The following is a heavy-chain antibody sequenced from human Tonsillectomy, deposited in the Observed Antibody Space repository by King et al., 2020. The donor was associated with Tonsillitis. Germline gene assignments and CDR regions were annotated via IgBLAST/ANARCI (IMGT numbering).Heavy chain of an antibody. V-gene: IGHV4-39*01. Sequence: LQLQESGPGLVKPSETLSLTCTVSDDSINTRNYFWGWIRQPPGQGLEWIGTIYYDGRTNYNPSLKSRVTISVDTSKNHFSLRLNSVTAADTAMYYCARLNSNWLSHPYYFEYWGQGTLVTVSS. CDR1: DDSINTRNYF. CDR3: ARLNSNWLSHPYYFEY. J-gene: IGHJ4*02. CDR2: IYYDGRT. D-gene: IGHD6-13*01.